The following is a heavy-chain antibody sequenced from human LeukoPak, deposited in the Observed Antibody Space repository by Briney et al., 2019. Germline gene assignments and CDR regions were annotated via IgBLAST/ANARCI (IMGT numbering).Heavy chain of an antibody. V-gene: IGHV3-21*01. CDR1: GFTFSSYS. CDR3: ASSSYDSSGYYPS. D-gene: IGHD3-22*01. Sequence: GGSLRLSFAASGFTFSSYSMNWVRQAPGKGLQWVSSISSSSSYIYYADSVKGRFTISRDNAKNSVYLQMNSLRAEDTAVYYCASSSYDSSGYYPSWGQGTLVTVSS. CDR2: ISSSSSYI. J-gene: IGHJ5*02.